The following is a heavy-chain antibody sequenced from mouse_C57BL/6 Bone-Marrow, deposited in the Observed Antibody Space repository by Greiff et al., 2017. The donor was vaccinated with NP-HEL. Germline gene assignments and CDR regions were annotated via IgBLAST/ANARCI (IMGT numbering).Heavy chain of an antibody. CDR1: GFTFSSYG. CDR2: ISSGGSYT. J-gene: IGHJ3*01. Sequence: DVMLVESGGDLVKPGGSLKLSCAASGFTFSSYGMSWVRQTPDKRLEWVATISSGGSYTYYLDSVKGRFTISRDNAKNTLYLQMSSLKSEDTAMYYCARVLYYYGSSWFAYWGQGTLVTVSA. CDR3: ARVLYYYGSSWFAY. V-gene: IGHV5-6*02. D-gene: IGHD1-1*01.